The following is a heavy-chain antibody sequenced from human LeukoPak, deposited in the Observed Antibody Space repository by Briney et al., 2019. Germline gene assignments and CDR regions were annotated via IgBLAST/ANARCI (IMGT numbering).Heavy chain of an antibody. J-gene: IGHJ2*01. D-gene: IGHD6-19*01. CDR3: AKRQGVAVGYFYFDL. Sequence: PGGSLRLSCAASGFTFSSYGMHWVRQVPGKGLEWVAVISYDGTDKYYADSVKGRFTISRDNSKNTLYLQMNSLRTGDTAVYYCAKRQGVAVGYFYFDLWGRGTLVTVSS. V-gene: IGHV3-30*18. CDR1: GFTFSSYG. CDR2: ISYDGTDK.